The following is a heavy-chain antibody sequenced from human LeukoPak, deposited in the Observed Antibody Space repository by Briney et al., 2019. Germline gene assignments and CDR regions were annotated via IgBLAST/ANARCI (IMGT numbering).Heavy chain of an antibody. CDR2: IYTSGST. CDR3: ARAGPEYSSSWYYFDY. J-gene: IGHJ4*02. CDR1: GGSISSYY. V-gene: IGHV4-4*07. D-gene: IGHD6-13*01. Sequence: SETLSLTCTVSGGSISSYYWSWIRQPAGKGLEWIGRIYTSGSTNYNPSLKSRVTISVDTSKNQFSLKLSSVTAADTAVYYCARAGPEYSSSWYYFDYWGQGTLVTVSS.